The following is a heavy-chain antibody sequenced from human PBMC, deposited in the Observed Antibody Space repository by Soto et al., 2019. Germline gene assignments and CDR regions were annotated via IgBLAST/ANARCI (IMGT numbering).Heavy chain of an antibody. J-gene: IGHJ6*02. CDR1: GFTFSSYG. V-gene: IGHV3-30*18. Sequence: QVQLVESGGGVVQPGRSLRLSCAASGFTFSSYGMHWVRQAPGKGLEWVAVISYDGSNKYYADSVKGRFTISRDNSKNTLYMQMNSLRAEDTAVYYCAKLISSGGFMDVWGQGTTVTVSS. D-gene: IGHD2-15*01. CDR2: ISYDGSNK. CDR3: AKLISSGGFMDV.